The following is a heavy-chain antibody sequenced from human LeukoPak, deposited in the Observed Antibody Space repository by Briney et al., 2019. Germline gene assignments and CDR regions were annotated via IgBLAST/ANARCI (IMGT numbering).Heavy chain of an antibody. V-gene: IGHV3-23*01. CDR2: ISYSGYIA. CDR3: ARDIELST. D-gene: IGHD3-16*02. CDR1: GFTFSISA. Sequence: GGSLTLSCAASGFTFSISAMSWVRQAPGKGLDWVSLISYSGYIAYYADSVMGRFTISRDNSKDTLYLHMHSLRDEDTAIYYCARDIELSTWGLGTMVTVSS. J-gene: IGHJ3*01.